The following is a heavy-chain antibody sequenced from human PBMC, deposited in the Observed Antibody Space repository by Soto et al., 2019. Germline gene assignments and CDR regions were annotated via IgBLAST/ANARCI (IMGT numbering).Heavy chain of an antibody. CDR3: ARVRYSYGPWVLDY. Sequence: GASVKVSCKASGYTFTGYYMHWVRQAPGQGLEWMGWINPNSGGTNYAQKFQGWVTMTRDTPISTAYMELSRPRSDDTAVYYCARVRYSYGPWVLDYWGQGTLVTVSS. J-gene: IGHJ4*02. CDR2: INPNSGGT. D-gene: IGHD5-18*01. V-gene: IGHV1-2*04. CDR1: GYTFTGYY.